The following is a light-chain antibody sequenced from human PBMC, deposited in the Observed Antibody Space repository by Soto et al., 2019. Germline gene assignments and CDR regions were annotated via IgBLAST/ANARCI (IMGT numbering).Light chain of an antibody. J-gene: IGLJ1*01. CDR2: DVT. V-gene: IGLV2-11*01. CDR1: SSDVGGYNY. CDR3: CSYAGSYGYV. Sequence: QSALTQPRSVSGSPGQSVTISCTGTSSDVGGYNYVSWYQQHPGKAPKVMIYDVTKRPSGVPDRFSGSKSGNTAPLTISGLQAEDEADYYCCSYAGSYGYVFGTGTKLTVL.